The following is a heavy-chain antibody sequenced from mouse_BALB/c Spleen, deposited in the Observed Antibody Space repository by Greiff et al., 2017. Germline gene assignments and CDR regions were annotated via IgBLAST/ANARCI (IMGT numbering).Heavy chain of an antibody. CDR3: ARSGYGSRGGYYFDY. CDR2: ISSGSSTI. Sequence: EVQVVESGGGLVQPGGSRKLSCAASGFTFSSFGMHWVRQAPEKGLEWVAYISSGSSTIYYADTVKGRFTISRDNPKNTLFLQMTSLRSEDTAMYYCARSGYGSRGGYYFDYWGQGTTLTVSS. D-gene: IGHD1-1*01. J-gene: IGHJ2*01. CDR1: GFTFSSFG. V-gene: IGHV5-17*02.